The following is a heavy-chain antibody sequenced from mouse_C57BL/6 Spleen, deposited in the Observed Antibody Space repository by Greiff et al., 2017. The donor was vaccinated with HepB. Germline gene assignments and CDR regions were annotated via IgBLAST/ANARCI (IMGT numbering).Heavy chain of an antibody. V-gene: IGHV1-54*01. CDR3: EREGYSNYDVYYSMDY. CDR1: GYALTNYL. D-gene: IGHD2-5*01. CDR2: INPGSGGT. J-gene: IGHJ4*01. Sequence: QVQLKESGAELVRPGTLVKVSCKASGYALTNYLIEWVKQRPGQGLEWIGVINPGSGGTNYNEKFKGKATLTADKSSSTAYMQPSSLTSEDSAVSFCEREGYSNYDVYYSMDYWGQGTSVTVSS.